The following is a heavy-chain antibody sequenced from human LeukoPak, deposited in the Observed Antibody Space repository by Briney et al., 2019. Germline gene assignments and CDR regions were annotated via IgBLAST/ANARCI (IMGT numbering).Heavy chain of an antibody. CDR3: ARRRSIAVAGDNWFDP. J-gene: IGHJ5*02. D-gene: IGHD6-19*01. CDR2: IYPGDSDT. V-gene: IGHV5-51*01. Sequence: GESLKISCKGSGYSFTSYWIGWVRQMPGKGLEWMGIIYPGDSDTRYSSSFQGQVTISADKSTSTAYLQWSSLKASDTAMYYCARRRSIAVAGDNWFDPWGQGTLVTVSS. CDR1: GYSFTSYW.